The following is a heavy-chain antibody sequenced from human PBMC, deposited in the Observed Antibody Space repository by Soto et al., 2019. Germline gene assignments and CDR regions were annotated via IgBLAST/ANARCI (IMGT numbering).Heavy chain of an antibody. Sequence: QVQLVQSGAEVKKPGSSVKVSCKASGGTFSSYTISWVRQAPGQGLEWMGRIIPILGIANYAQKFQGRVTITADKATGTAYMELSSLGSEDTAVYYCARDCCSSSQAWGQGTLVTVSS. V-gene: IGHV1-69*08. D-gene: IGHD2-2*01. CDR2: IIPILGIA. J-gene: IGHJ5*02. CDR1: GGTFSSYT. CDR3: ARDCCSSSQA.